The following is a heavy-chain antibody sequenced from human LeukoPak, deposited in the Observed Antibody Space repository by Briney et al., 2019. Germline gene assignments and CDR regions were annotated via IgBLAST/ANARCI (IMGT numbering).Heavy chain of an antibody. V-gene: IGHV5-10-1*01. CDR2: IDPSDSYT. D-gene: IGHD6-13*01. CDR3: ATSIAAAGTYYYGMGV. J-gene: IGHJ6*02. CDR1: GYSFTSYW. Sequence: GESLQISCKGSGYSFTSYWISWVRQMPGKGLEWMGRIDPSDSYTNYSPSFQGHVTISADKSISTAYLQWSSLKASDTAMYYCATSIAAAGTYYYGMGVWGQGTTVTVSS.